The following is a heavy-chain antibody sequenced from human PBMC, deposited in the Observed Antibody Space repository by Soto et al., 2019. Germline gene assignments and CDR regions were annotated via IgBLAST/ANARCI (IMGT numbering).Heavy chain of an antibody. J-gene: IGHJ4*02. Sequence: PSETVSLTCTVSGGSISSGGYYWSWIRQHPGKGLEWIGYIYYSGSTYYNPSLKSRVTISVDTSKNQFSLKLSSVTAADTAVYYCARFARTRNWSYDLVPLYYFDYWGQGTLVTVSS. CDR2: IYYSGST. CDR3: ARFARTRNWSYDLVPLYYFDY. D-gene: IGHD1-7*01. V-gene: IGHV4-31*03. CDR1: GGSISSGGYY.